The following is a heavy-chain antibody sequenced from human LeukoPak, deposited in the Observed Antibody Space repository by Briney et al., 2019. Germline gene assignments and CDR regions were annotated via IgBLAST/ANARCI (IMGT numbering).Heavy chain of an antibody. V-gene: IGHV3-21*01. Sequence: PWGSLRLSWAASGFPFSSYTMNWVRQAPGKGLEWVSSISSSSSYIYYADSMKGRLTISRDNAKNSLFLQMNDLRAEDTAVYYCARYRRYFDTGGLGGPDYWGQGTLITVSS. J-gene: IGHJ4*02. CDR2: ISSSSSYI. CDR1: GFPFSSYT. D-gene: IGHD2-8*02. CDR3: ARYRRYFDTGGLGGPDY.